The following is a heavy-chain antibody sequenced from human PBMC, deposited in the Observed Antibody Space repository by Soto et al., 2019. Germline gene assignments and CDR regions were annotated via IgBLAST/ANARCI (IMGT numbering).Heavy chain of an antibody. D-gene: IGHD4-17*01. J-gene: IGHJ2*01. CDR1: GGTLSSSS. V-gene: IGHV1-69*02. CDR3: ARVDRVTHGYGDYAGLSYWYFDL. Sequence: QVQLGQSGPGVKKPWSSVKVSSPAPGGTLSSSSLTWVRQAPGQGLEWMGRVIPSVGITNYAPKFQGRVTITADKSTSTAYMELSRLRAEDTAVYYGARVDRVTHGYGDYAGLSYWYFDLWGRGNLVIVSS. CDR2: VIPSVGIT.